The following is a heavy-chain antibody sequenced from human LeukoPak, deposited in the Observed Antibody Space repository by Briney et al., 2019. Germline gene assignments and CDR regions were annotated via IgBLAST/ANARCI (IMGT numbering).Heavy chain of an antibody. CDR2: ISWNSGTI. CDR3: AKDNRRHYTSGPNPDSLH. Sequence: GGSLRLSCAGSGFIFNNYAMDWVRQPPGKGLEWGSGISWNSGTIDYADSVRGRFTISRDNAKNSLYLQMDSLRVEDTAFYYCAKDNRRHYTSGPNPDSLHWGQGALVTVSS. V-gene: IGHV3-9*01. D-gene: IGHD6-19*01. CDR1: GFIFNNYA. J-gene: IGHJ4*02.